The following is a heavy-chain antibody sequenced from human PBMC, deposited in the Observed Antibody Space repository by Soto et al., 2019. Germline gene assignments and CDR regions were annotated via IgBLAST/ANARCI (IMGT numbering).Heavy chain of an antibody. V-gene: IGHV3-9*01. CDR1: GFTFDDYA. J-gene: IGHJ5*02. CDR3: AKASLPNKYCSSTSCYFDP. D-gene: IGHD2-2*01. Sequence: EVQLVESGGGLVQPGRSLRRSCAASGFTFDDYAMHWVRQAPGKGLEWVSGISWNSGSIGYADSVKGRFTISRDNAKNSLYLKMNSLRAEDPALYYCAKASLPNKYCSSTSCYFDPWGQGTLVTVSS. CDR2: ISWNSGSI.